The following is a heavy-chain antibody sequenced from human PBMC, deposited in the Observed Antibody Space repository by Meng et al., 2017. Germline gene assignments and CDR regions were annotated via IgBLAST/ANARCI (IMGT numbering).Heavy chain of an antibody. J-gene: IGHJ6*02. V-gene: IGHV3-74*01. D-gene: IGHD3-10*01. CDR2: INSGGSST. Sequence: GESLKISCAASGFTFSSYWMSWVRQAPGKGLVWVSRINSGGSSTSYADSVKGRFTISRDNAKNTLYLQMNSLRAEDTAVYYCVRVKMVRGFYYGMDVWGQGTTVTVSS. CDR1: GFTFSSYW. CDR3: VRVKMVRGFYYGMDV.